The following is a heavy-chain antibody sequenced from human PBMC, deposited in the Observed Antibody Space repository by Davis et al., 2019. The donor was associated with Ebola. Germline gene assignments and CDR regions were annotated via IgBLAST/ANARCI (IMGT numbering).Heavy chain of an antibody. CDR1: GFTFSSYG. Sequence: PGGSLRLSCAASGFTFSSYGMHWVRQAPGKGLEWVAVISYDGSNKYYADSVKGRFTISRDNSKNTLYLQMNSLRAEDTAVYYCAKSPRRITIFGVPLDVWGQGTTVTVSS. D-gene: IGHD3-3*01. CDR2: ISYDGSNK. CDR3: AKSPRRITIFGVPLDV. J-gene: IGHJ6*02. V-gene: IGHV3-30*18.